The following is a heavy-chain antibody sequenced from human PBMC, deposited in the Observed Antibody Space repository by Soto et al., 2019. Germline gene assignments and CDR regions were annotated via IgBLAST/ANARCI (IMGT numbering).Heavy chain of an antibody. Sequence: QVQLVESGGGVVQPGRSLRLSCAASGFTFSSYGMHWVRQAPGKGLEWVAVIWYDGSNKYYADSVKGRFTISRDNSKNKLYLQMNSLRAEDTAVYYCASNYYDSSGYYPFDAFDIWGQGTMVTVSS. D-gene: IGHD3-22*01. CDR3: ASNYYDSSGYYPFDAFDI. CDR1: GFTFSSYG. V-gene: IGHV3-33*01. J-gene: IGHJ3*02. CDR2: IWYDGSNK.